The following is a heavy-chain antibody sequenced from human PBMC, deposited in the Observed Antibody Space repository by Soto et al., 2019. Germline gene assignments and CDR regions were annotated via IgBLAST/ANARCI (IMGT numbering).Heavy chain of an antibody. J-gene: IGHJ4*02. Sequence: SGKVCSKTSGGTFGRYAISFVRQAPGQGLEWMGGIIPIFGTANYAQKFQGRVTITADKSTSTAYMELSSLRSEDTAVYYCARDGDTSLEPYWGQGTMVTVSS. V-gene: IGHV1-69*06. CDR3: ARDGDTSLEPY. CDR1: GGTFGRYA. CDR2: IIPIFGTA. D-gene: IGHD1-1*01.